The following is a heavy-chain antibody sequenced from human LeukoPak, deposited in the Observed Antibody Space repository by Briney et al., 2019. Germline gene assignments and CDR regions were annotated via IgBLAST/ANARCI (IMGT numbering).Heavy chain of an antibody. Sequence: SETLSLTCAVYGGSFSGYYWSWIRQPPGKGLEWIGEINHSGSTNYNPSLKSRVTISVDTSKNQFSLKLSSVTAADTAVYYCARGGCDYYYYGMDVWGQGTTVTVSS. D-gene: IGHD4/OR15-4a*01. CDR1: GGSFSGYY. CDR2: INHSGST. J-gene: IGHJ6*02. CDR3: ARGGCDYYYYGMDV. V-gene: IGHV4-34*01.